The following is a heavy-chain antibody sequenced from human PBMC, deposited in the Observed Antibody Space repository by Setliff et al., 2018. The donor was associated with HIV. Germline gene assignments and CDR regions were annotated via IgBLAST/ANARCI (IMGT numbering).Heavy chain of an antibody. CDR2: IYYTGST. Sequence: SETLSLTCTVSGGSISSGGYYWSWIRQHPGKGLEWIGYIYYTGSTDYNPSLKSRVTISLDTSKNQFSLKLRSVTAADTAVYYCARDLRGYYYDSSGYFYMGVWGKGTTVTVSS. V-gene: IGHV4-31*03. CDR3: ARDLRGYYYDSSGYFYMGV. CDR1: GGSISSGGYY. J-gene: IGHJ6*03. D-gene: IGHD3-22*01.